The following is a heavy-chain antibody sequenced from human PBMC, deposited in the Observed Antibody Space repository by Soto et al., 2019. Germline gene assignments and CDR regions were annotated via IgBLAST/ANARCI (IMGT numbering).Heavy chain of an antibody. D-gene: IGHD3-10*01. J-gene: IGHJ6*02. CDR3: EAGPGEWFGELFSLGPYGMDV. CDR2: MNPNSGNT. CDR1: GYTFTSYD. Sequence: ASVKVSCKASGYTFTSYDINWVRQATGQGLEWMGWMNPNSGNTGYAQKFQGRVTMTRNTSITTAYMELSSLRSEDTAVYYCEAGPGEWFGELFSLGPYGMDVWGQGTTVTVSS. V-gene: IGHV1-8*01.